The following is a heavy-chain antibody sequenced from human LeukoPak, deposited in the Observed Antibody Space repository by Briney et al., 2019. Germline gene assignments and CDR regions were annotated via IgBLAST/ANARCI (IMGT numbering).Heavy chain of an antibody. Sequence: PGRSLRLSCLASGFTFSSYAMHWVRQAPGKGLEWVAVMSYDGNNRYYTDSVKGRFTISRDNSKNTVYLQMNSLRAEDTAVYYCAKERVRGVIFDAFDIWGQGTMATASS. CDR1: GFTFSSYA. CDR2: MSYDGNNR. V-gene: IGHV3-30*18. D-gene: IGHD3-10*01. CDR3: AKERVRGVIFDAFDI. J-gene: IGHJ3*02.